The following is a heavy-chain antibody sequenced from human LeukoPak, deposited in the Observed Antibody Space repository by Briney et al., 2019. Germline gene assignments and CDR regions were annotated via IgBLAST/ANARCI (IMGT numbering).Heavy chain of an antibody. CDR2: IDNSGST. CDR1: GGSISSSY. D-gene: IGHD6-19*01. Sequence: SQTLSLTCTVSGGSISSSYWSWVRQPPGKGLEWIGYIDNSGSTNYNPSLKSRVTISLDTPKGQFSLKLSSVTAADTAVYYCARAPLYSGGSGWSIYYFYAMDVWGQGTTVTVSS. CDR3: ARAPLYSGGSGWSIYYFYAMDV. V-gene: IGHV4-59*01. J-gene: IGHJ6*02.